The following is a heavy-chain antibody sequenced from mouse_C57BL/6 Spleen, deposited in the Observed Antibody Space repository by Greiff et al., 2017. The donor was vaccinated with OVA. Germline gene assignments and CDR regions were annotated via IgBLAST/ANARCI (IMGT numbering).Heavy chain of an antibody. CDR1: GFTFTDYY. Sequence: EVKLVESGGGLVQPGGSLSLSCAASGFTFTDYYMSWVRQPPGKALEWLGFIRNKANGYTTEYSASVKGRFTISRDNSQSIIYLQLNALRAEDSATYYCARYLTVVGYFDVWGTGTTVTVSS. V-gene: IGHV7-3*01. J-gene: IGHJ1*03. D-gene: IGHD1-1*01. CDR2: IRNKANGYTT. CDR3: ARYLTVVGYFDV.